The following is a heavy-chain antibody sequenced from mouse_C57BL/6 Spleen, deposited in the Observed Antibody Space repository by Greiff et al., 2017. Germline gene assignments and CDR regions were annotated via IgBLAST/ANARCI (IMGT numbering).Heavy chain of an antibody. CDR2: ISYDGSN. D-gene: IGHD3-1*01. J-gene: IGHJ2*01. CDR3: ARGGHPRDYFDY. CDR1: GYSITSGYY. Sequence: EVQLQESGPGLVKPSQSLSLTCSVTGYSITSGYYWNWIRQFPGNKLEWMGYISYDGSNNYNPSLKNRISITRDTSKNQFFLKLNSVTTEDTATYYCARGGHPRDYFDYWGQGTTLTVSS. V-gene: IGHV3-6*01.